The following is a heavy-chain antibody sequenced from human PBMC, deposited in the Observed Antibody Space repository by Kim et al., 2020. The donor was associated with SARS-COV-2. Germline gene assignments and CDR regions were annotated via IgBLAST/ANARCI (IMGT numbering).Heavy chain of an antibody. CDR1: GFIFRTYW. Sequence: GGSLRLSCAPSGFIFRTYWMDWVRQTPGRGLEWVASIKEDGTMKYHVDSVKGRFTVSRDNVNNVLYLQMNSLRVEDTAIYYCAKNSEYTNGYAQYWGPGVLVTVSS. CDR3: AKNSEYTNGYAQY. D-gene: IGHD6-25*01. J-gene: IGHJ4*02. CDR2: IKEDGTMK. V-gene: IGHV3-7*01.